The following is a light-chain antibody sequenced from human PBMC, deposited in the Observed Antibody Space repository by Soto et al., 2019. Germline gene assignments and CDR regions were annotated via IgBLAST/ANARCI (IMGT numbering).Light chain of an antibody. Sequence: IQMTQSPSSVSASVGDRVTITCRASQRIGSWLGWYQQKPGKAPKLLIYAAASLQSGVPSRFSATFSGTEFTLTISSLQPEDLATYFCQQANSFPLTFGPGTKVDLK. V-gene: IGKV1-12*01. CDR1: QRIGSW. CDR2: AAA. CDR3: QQANSFPLT. J-gene: IGKJ3*01.